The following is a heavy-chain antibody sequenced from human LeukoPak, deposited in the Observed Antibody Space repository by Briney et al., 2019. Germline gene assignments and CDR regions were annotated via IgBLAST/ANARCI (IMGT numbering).Heavy chain of an antibody. D-gene: IGHD3-10*01. CDR3: AREATMVRGVTDY. Sequence: GGSLRLSCAASGFTFSSYSMNWVRQAPGKGLEWVSYISSSSSTIYYADSVKGRFTISRDNAKNSLYLQMNSLRAEDTAVYYCAREATMVRGVTDYWGQGTLVTVSS. J-gene: IGHJ4*02. V-gene: IGHV3-48*04. CDR1: GFTFSSYS. CDR2: ISSSSSTI.